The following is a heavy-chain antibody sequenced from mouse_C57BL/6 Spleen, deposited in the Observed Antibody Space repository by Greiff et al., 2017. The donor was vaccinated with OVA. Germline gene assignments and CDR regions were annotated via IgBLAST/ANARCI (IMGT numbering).Heavy chain of an antibody. CDR1: GYSFTDYN. CDR3: AMGTTVVAEYYFDY. CDR2: INPNYGTT. D-gene: IGHD1-1*01. Sequence: EVQLKESGPELVKPGASVKISCKASGYSFTDYNMNWVKQSNGKSLEWIGVINPNYGTTSYNQKFKGKATLTVDQSSSTAYMQLNSLTSEDSAVYYCAMGTTVVAEYYFDYWGQGTTLTVSS. J-gene: IGHJ2*01. V-gene: IGHV1-39*01.